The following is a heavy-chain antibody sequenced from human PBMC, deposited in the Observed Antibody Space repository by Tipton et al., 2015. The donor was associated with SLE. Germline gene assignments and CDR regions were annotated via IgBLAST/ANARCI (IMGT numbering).Heavy chain of an antibody. CDR1: GASVNSTSND. V-gene: IGHV4-39*07. Sequence: TLSLTCTVSGASVNSTSNDWGWIRQSPGKGLEWIGSIYSNGHTFSNPSLRGRVTISVDASKNQFSLKLTSVTAPDTAVYYCVRDGAGDLGAFDVWGQGTLVTVSS. CDR2: IYSNGHT. CDR3: VRDGAGDLGAFDV. D-gene: IGHD2-21*02. J-gene: IGHJ3*01.